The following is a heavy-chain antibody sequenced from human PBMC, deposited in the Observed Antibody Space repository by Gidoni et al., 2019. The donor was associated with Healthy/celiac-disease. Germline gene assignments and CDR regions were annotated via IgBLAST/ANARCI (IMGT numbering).Heavy chain of an antibody. D-gene: IGHD1-7*01. CDR3: AKDQRLELRGPEY. J-gene: IGHJ4*02. Sequence: QVQLVESGGGVVQTGRSLRLSCAASGLTFSSSGLHWVRQAPGKGLEWVAVISYDGSNKYYADSVKGRFTISRDNSKNTLYLQMNSLRAEDTAVYYCAKDQRLELRGPEYWGQGTLVTVSS. CDR1: GLTFSSSG. CDR2: ISYDGSNK. V-gene: IGHV3-30*18.